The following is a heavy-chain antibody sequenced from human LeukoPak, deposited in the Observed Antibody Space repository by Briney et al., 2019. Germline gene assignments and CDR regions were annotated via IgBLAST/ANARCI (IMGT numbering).Heavy chain of an antibody. CDR1: GYTFTSYD. D-gene: IGHD2-2*01. V-gene: IGHV1-8*01. Sequence: ASVKVSCKASGYTFTSYDINWVRQATGQGLEWMGWMNPNSGNTGYAQKFQGRVTMTRNTSISTAYMELRSLRSDDTAVYYCATAPGYCSSTSCNGYSDYWGQGTLVTVSS. CDR2: MNPNSGNT. CDR3: ATAPGYCSSTSCNGYSDY. J-gene: IGHJ4*02.